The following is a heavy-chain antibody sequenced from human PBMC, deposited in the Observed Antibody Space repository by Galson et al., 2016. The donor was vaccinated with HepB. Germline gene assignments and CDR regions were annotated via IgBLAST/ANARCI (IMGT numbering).Heavy chain of an antibody. CDR2: INPGNGDT. Sequence: SVKVSCKASGYIFSIYVIHWVRQAPGQRLEWMGWINPGNGDTKYSQKFQGRVTITRDTSASTAYMELISLRSEDTAVYYCARAMRYYDSSGYPSVGMDVWGQGTTVTVSS. V-gene: IGHV1-3*01. CDR3: ARAMRYYDSSGYPSVGMDV. CDR1: GYIFSIYV. D-gene: IGHD3-22*01. J-gene: IGHJ6*02.